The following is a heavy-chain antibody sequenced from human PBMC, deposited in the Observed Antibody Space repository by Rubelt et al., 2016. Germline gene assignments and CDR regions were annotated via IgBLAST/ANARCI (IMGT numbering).Heavy chain of an antibody. D-gene: IGHD3-3*01. CDR3: ARADLGVVHYYFDY. J-gene: IGHJ4*02. Sequence: QVQLQESGPGLVKPSQTLSLTCTVSGGSISSGGYYWSWIRQHPGKGLEWIGYIYYSGSTYYNPSPKGRVTISVDTSKNHVSLKLSSVTAADTAVYYCARADLGVVHYYFDYWGQGTLVTVSS. CDR2: IYYSGST. V-gene: IGHV4-31*03. CDR1: GGSISSGGYY.